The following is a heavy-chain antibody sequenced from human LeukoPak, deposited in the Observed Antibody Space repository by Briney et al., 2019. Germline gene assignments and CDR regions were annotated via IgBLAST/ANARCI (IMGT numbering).Heavy chain of an antibody. Sequence: GGSLRLSCAASGFSFSSYAMTWVRQAPGKGLEWVSAISGSGGSTYYADSVKGRFTTSRDNFKNTLYLQMNSLRAEDTAVYYCAKDRLTIFGVGTYYFDYWGQGTLVTVSS. CDR1: GFSFSSYA. V-gene: IGHV3-23*01. CDR2: ISGSGGST. D-gene: IGHD3-3*01. CDR3: AKDRLTIFGVGTYYFDY. J-gene: IGHJ4*02.